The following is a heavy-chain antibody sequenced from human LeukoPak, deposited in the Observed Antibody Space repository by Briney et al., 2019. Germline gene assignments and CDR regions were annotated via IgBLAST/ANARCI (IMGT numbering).Heavy chain of an antibody. J-gene: IGHJ3*02. Sequence: ASVKVSCKVSVYTLTELSMHWVRQAPGKGLEWMGGFDPEDGETIYAQKFQGRVTMTEDTSTDTAYMELSSLRSEDTAVYYCATGGGPKYYDILTGYSIWGQGTMVTVSS. D-gene: IGHD3-9*01. CDR3: ATGGGPKYYDILTGYSI. V-gene: IGHV1-24*01. CDR2: FDPEDGET. CDR1: VYTLTELS.